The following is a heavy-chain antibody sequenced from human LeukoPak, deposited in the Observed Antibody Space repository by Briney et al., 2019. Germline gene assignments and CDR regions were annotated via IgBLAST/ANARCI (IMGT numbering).Heavy chain of an antibody. CDR3: ARLFDS. J-gene: IGHJ4*02. CDR2: IFYSGNT. CDR1: GGSISGSTYY. Sequence: SETLSLTCTVSGGSISGSTYYWGWVRQPPGKDLEWFGKIFYSGNTYYSPSLQSRVTMSADTSKNHFSLRLSSVTAADTALYYCARLFDSWGQGIQVTVS. V-gene: IGHV4-39*02.